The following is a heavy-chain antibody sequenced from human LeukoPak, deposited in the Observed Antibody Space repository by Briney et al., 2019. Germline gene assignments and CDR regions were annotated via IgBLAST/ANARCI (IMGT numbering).Heavy chain of an antibody. CDR2: IRWDGGRY. CDR3: AKDIVSTGYSSPDY. Sequence: GGSLRLSCAASGVTFDHYAMHWVRQAPGKGLEWVSLIRWDGGRYYYADSVKGRFTIFSDNSKNFLYLQMNSLRAEDAPFYYCAKDIVSTGYSSPDYWGQGTLVTVSS. V-gene: IGHV3-43D*03. D-gene: IGHD6-19*01. CDR1: GVTFDHYA. J-gene: IGHJ4*02.